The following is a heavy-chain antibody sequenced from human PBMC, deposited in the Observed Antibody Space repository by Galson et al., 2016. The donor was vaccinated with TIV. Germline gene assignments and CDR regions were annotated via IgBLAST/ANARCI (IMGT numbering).Heavy chain of an antibody. V-gene: IGHV5-51*01. Sequence: QSGAEVTKPGESLRISCKASEYFFGAYWIGWVRQMSGKGLEWMGIVYPGDSQTRYSPSFEGQVTLSVDKSISTAYLQWSSRRASDTAMYYCARLQGIGSGSYYGFWGQGTLVTVSS. CDR3: ARLQGIGSGSYYGF. CDR1: EYFFGAYW. D-gene: IGHD3-10*01. CDR2: VYPGDSQT. J-gene: IGHJ4*02.